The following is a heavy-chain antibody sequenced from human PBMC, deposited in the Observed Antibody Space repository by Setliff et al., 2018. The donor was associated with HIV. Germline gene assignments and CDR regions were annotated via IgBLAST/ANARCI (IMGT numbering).Heavy chain of an antibody. J-gene: IGHJ4*02. D-gene: IGHD2-8*01. CDR3: ARIVALNGYPSDY. CDR2: TSVKNGNT. V-gene: IGHV1-18*01. CDR1: GYTFISYG. Sequence: GASVKVSCKASGYTFISYGVSWVRQAPGQGLEWMGWTSVKNGNTNYAQKFQGRVTMTTDTSTSTAYMELRSLGSDDTAVYYCARIVALNGYPSDYWGQGTLVTVSS.